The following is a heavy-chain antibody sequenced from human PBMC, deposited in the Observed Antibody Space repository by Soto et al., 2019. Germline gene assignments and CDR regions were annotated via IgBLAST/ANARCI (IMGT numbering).Heavy chain of an antibody. CDR1: GFTFSSYS. CDR2: ISSSSSTI. Sequence: PGGSLRLSCAASGFTFSSYSMNWVRQAPGKGLEWVSYISSSSSTIYYADSVKGRFTISRDNAKNSLYLQMNSLRDEDTAVYYCARDGNFWSGYYTGIFCYWGQGTLVTVSS. D-gene: IGHD3-3*01. CDR3: ARDGNFWSGYYTGIFCY. J-gene: IGHJ4*02. V-gene: IGHV3-48*02.